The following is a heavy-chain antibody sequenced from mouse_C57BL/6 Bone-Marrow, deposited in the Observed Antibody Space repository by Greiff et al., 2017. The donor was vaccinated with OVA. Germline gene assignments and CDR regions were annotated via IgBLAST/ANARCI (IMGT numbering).Heavy chain of an antibody. CDR2: IYPGSGNT. Sequence: QVQLQQSGAELVRPGASVKLSCKASGYTFTDYYINWVKQRPGQGLEWIARIYPGSGNTYYNEKFKGKATLTAEKSSSTAYMQLSSLTSEDSAVYFWARGDYYDYVYAMDYWGQGTSVTVSS. CDR1: GYTFTDYY. D-gene: IGHD2-4*01. V-gene: IGHV1-76*01. CDR3: ARGDYYDYVYAMDY. J-gene: IGHJ4*01.